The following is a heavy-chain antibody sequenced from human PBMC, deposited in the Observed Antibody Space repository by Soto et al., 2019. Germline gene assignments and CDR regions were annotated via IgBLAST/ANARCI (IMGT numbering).Heavy chain of an antibody. CDR2: INHSGST. CDR1: GGSISSSSYY. V-gene: IGHV4-39*07. J-gene: IGHJ4*02. CDR3: AREDSSGDKEYYFDY. Sequence: PSETLSLTCTVSGGSISSSSYYWSWIRQPPGKGLEWIGEINHSGSTNYSPSLKSRVTISVDTSKNQFSLKLSSVTAADTAVYYCAREDSSGDKEYYFDYWGQGTLVTVAS. D-gene: IGHD3-22*01.